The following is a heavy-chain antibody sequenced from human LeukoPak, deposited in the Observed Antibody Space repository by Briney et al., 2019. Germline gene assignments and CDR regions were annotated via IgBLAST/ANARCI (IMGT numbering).Heavy chain of an antibody. Sequence: PGGSLRLSCAASGFTFSSYAMHWVRQAPGKGLEWVAVVSYDGSNKYYADSVKGRFTISRDNSKNTLYLQMNSLRAEDTAVYYCARGAPFDYWGQGTLVTVSS. CDR2: VSYDGSNK. CDR1: GFTFSSYA. J-gene: IGHJ4*02. CDR3: ARGAPFDY. V-gene: IGHV3-30*04.